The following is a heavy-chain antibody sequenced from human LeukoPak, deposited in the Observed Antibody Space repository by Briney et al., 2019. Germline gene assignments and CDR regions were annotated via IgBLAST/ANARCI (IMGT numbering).Heavy chain of an antibody. Sequence: PGGTLRLSCAASGFTFSSYGMNWVRQAPGKGLEWVSGISGSGGSTYYADSVKGRFTISRDNSKNTLYLQMNSLRAEGTAVCYCATSGSYRFDYWGQGTLVTVSS. J-gene: IGHJ4*02. CDR1: GFTFSSYG. D-gene: IGHD1-26*01. CDR2: ISGSGGST. V-gene: IGHV3-23*01. CDR3: ATSGSYRFDY.